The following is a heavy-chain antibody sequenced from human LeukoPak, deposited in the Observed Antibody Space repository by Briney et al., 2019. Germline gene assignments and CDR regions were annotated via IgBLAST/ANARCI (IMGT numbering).Heavy chain of an antibody. Sequence: GGSLRLSCAASGFSFSNYNMNWVRQAPGKGLEWVSSISRSSVYIDYADSVKGRFTISRDNVKNSLYLQMNSLRAEDTAVYYCARQYPYSSSWSPDTFDIWGQGTMVTVSS. V-gene: IGHV3-21*01. J-gene: IGHJ3*02. CDR3: ARQYPYSSSWSPDTFDI. CDR2: ISRSSVYI. D-gene: IGHD6-13*01. CDR1: GFSFSNYN.